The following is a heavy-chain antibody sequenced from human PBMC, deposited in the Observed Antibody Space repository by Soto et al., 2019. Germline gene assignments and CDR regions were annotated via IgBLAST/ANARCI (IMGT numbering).Heavy chain of an antibody. CDR2: IYYSGST. CDR3: AREDGDLATSLDY. V-gene: IGHV4-30-4*01. J-gene: IGHJ4*02. Sequence: QVQLQESGPGLVKPSQILSLTCTVSGGSISSGDYYWSWIRQPPGKGLEWIGYIYYSGSTYYNPSLKSRVTISVDTSKNQFSLKLSSVTAADTAVYYCAREDGDLATSLDYWGQGTLVTVSS. CDR1: GGSISSGDYY.